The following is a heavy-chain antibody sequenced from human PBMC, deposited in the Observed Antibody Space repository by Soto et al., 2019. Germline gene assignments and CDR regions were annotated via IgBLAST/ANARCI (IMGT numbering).Heavy chain of an antibody. V-gene: IGHV4-59*01. CDR3: ARRWGPTFDF. CDR2: IYYSGST. CDR1: GGSISSYY. J-gene: IGHJ4*02. Sequence: QVQLQESGPGLVKPSETLSLTCTVSGGSISSYYWGWIRQPPGKGLEWIGYIYYSGSTNYNPSLKSRVTISVDTSKNQFSLKLRSVTAADTAVYYCARRWGPTFDFWGQGTLVTVSS. D-gene: IGHD1-26*01.